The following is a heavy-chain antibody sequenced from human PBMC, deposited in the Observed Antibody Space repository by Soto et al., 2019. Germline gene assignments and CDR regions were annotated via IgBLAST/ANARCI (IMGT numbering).Heavy chain of an antibody. Sequence: EVQLLESGGGLVQPGGSLRLSCAASGFTFSSYAMSWVRQAPGKGLEWVSVISGRGDSTYYADSVRGRFTISRANSKNTLDLQMNSLRAEDTAVYYCAKDRDGAAAGPTKFYGMDVWGQGTTVTVSS. V-gene: IGHV3-23*01. J-gene: IGHJ6*02. CDR1: GFTFSSYA. CDR3: AKDRDGAAAGPTKFYGMDV. CDR2: ISGRGDST. D-gene: IGHD6-13*01.